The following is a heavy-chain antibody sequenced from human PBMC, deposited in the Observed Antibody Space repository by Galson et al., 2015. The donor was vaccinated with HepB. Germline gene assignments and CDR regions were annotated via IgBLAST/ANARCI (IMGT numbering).Heavy chain of an antibody. CDR2: ISYDGIAK. CDR3: ARDLGGNRLGGYLDY. CDR1: GFTFSSSA. Sequence: SLRLSCAASGFTFSSSAMHWVRQAPGKGLEWVAVISYDGIAKYYTDSVRGRFTISRDNSANTLFLQMNSLTAEDTALYYCARDLGGNRLGGYLDYWGQGTLVTVSS. J-gene: IGHJ4*02. V-gene: IGHV3-30*04. D-gene: IGHD1-14*01.